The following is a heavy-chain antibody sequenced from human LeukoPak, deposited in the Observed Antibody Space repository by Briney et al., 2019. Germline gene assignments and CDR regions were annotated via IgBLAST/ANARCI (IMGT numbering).Heavy chain of an antibody. D-gene: IGHD6-19*01. Sequence: SETLSLTCTVSGGSINSHYWSWIRQPPGKGLEWIGDIYYSGSTKYNASLKSRVTISIDSPKNDLSLQLTSLLAEDTALYYCVRRDNTGWNYFDCWGQGILVTVSS. CDR3: VRRDNTGWNYFDC. J-gene: IGHJ4*02. CDR1: GGSINSHY. V-gene: IGHV4-59*08. CDR2: IYYSGST.